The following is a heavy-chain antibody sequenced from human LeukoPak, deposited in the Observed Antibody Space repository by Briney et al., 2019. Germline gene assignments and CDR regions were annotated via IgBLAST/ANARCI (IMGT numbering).Heavy chain of an antibody. Sequence: SVKVSCKASGGTSNSHAISWVRQAPGQGLEWVGRIIPNLGTTNRAQNFQDRVTLTADKPTNTAYMELTSLTSDDTAVYYCATTNDGGGYQWGDFFDFWGQGTLVTVSS. CDR3: ATTNDGGGYQWGDFFDF. V-gene: IGHV1-69*04. CDR2: IIPNLGTT. D-gene: IGHD3-22*01. J-gene: IGHJ4*02. CDR1: GGTSNSHA.